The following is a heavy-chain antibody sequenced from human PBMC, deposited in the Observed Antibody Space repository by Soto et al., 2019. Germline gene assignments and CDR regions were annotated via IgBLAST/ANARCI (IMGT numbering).Heavy chain of an antibody. CDR2: MNPNSGNT. V-gene: IGHV1-8*01. Sequence: QVQLVQSGAEVKKPGASVKVSCKASGYTFTSYDINWVRQATGQVLEWMGWMNPNSGNTGYAQKFQGRVTMTRNSPVSTAYMELSSLRSENTAVYYWARGSYYGSGSPVDPWGQGTLVTVSS. CDR3: ARGSYYGSGSPVDP. D-gene: IGHD3-10*01. J-gene: IGHJ5*02. CDR1: GYTFTSYD.